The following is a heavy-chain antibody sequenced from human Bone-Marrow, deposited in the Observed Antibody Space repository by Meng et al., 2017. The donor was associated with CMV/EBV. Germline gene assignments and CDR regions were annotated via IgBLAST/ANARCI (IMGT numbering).Heavy chain of an antibody. CDR1: GVSISSSSYY. Sequence: SETLSLTCTVSGVSISSSSYYWGWIRQPPGKGLEWIGSIYYSGSTNYNPSLKSRVTISVDTSTNQFSLKLSSVTAADTAVYYCARDSSSSSYYYYYGMDVWGQGTTVTVSS. J-gene: IGHJ6*02. D-gene: IGHD6-6*01. V-gene: IGHV4-39*07. CDR2: IYYSGST. CDR3: ARDSSSSSYYYYYGMDV.